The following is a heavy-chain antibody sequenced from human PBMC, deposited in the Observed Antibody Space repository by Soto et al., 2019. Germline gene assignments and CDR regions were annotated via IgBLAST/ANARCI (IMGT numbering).Heavy chain of an antibody. V-gene: IGHV3-49*03. D-gene: IGHD3-3*01. CDR3: TRDLPVYDFWSGSDAFDI. J-gene: IGHJ3*02. Sequence: GGSLRLSCTASGFTFGDYAMSWFRQAPGKGLEWVGFIRSKAYGGTTEYAASVKGRFTISRDDSKSIAYLQMNSLKTEDTAVYYCTRDLPVYDFWSGSDAFDIWGQGTMVTVSS. CDR1: GFTFGDYA. CDR2: IRSKAYGGTT.